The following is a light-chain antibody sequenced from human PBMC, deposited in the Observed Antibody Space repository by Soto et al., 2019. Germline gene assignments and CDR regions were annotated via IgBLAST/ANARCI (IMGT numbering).Light chain of an antibody. V-gene: IGKV1-33*01. CDR3: QQYANLPRT. CDR2: DAS. Sequence: DIQVTQSPSSLSASVGDRVTITCQASQDISRSLCWYQQKPGKAPKLLIYDASNLETGVPSRFSGGGAGTDVTFTISSLQAEDSATYYCQQYANLPRTFGQGTKVEIK. CDR1: QDISRS. J-gene: IGKJ1*01.